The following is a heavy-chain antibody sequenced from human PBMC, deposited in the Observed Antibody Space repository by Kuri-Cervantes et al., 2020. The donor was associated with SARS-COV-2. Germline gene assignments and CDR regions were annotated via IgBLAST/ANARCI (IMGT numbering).Heavy chain of an antibody. V-gene: IGHV3-7*01. Sequence: GGSLRLSCAASGFTFSSYWMSWVRQAPGKGLKWVANIKQDGSEKYYVDSVKGRFTISRDNAKNSLYLQMNSLRAEDTAVYYCARETCSSTSCYYFDYWGQGTLVTVSS. D-gene: IGHD2-2*01. CDR1: GFTFSSYW. CDR2: IKQDGSEK. CDR3: ARETCSSTSCYYFDY. J-gene: IGHJ4*02.